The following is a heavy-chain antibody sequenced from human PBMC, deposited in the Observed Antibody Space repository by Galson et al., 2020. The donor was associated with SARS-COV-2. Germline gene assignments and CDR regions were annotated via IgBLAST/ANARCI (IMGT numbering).Heavy chain of an antibody. V-gene: IGHV3-7*01. CDR3: ARGSIYYDFWSGRAEYFQH. CDR2: IKQDGSEK. D-gene: IGHD3-3*01. Sequence: GGSLRLSCRGSGFRFSHYWMNWVRQAPGKGLEWVANIKQDGSEKFYVESVKGRFTVSRDNTQNSLYLQMNNLRVEDTAVYFCARGSIYYDFWSGRAEYFQHWGQGTLVTLSS. J-gene: IGHJ1*01. CDR1: GFRFSHYW.